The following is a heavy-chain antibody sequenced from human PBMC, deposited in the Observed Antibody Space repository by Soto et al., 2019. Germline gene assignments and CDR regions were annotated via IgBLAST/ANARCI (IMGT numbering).Heavy chain of an antibody. CDR3: AGDRFYYASGF. D-gene: IGHD3-10*01. Sequence: QVQLVESGGGLVEPGGSLRLSCAASGFRFSDHYMTWIRQAPGKGLEWVSKISGGGTTMYYADSVKGRFTVSRDNAKNSLYLQMNSLRAEDTDVYYCAGDRFYYASGFWGRGTLVTVSS. V-gene: IGHV3-11*01. J-gene: IGHJ4*02. CDR2: ISGGGTTM. CDR1: GFRFSDHY.